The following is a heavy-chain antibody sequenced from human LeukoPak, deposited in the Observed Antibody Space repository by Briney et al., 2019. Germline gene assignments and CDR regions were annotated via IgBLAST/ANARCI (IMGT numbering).Heavy chain of an antibody. Sequence: SETLSLTCTVSGGSISSYYWSWIRQPPGKGLEWIGYIYYSGSTNCNPSLKSRVTISVDTSKNQFSLKLSSVTAADTAVYYCAREACSGGSCYFHYWGQGTLVTVSS. CDR1: GGSISSYY. CDR2: IYYSGST. CDR3: AREACSGGSCYFHY. V-gene: IGHV4-59*01. D-gene: IGHD2-15*01. J-gene: IGHJ4*02.